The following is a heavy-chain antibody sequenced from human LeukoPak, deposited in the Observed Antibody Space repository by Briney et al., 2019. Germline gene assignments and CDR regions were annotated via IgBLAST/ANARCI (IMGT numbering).Heavy chain of an antibody. D-gene: IGHD1/OR15-1a*01. V-gene: IGHV3-74*01. CDR3: ARDRAESNWTNHTLFDS. J-gene: IGHJ4*02. CDR1: GFTFSSSW. Sequence: GGSLRLSCAASGFTFSSSWMHWVRQVPGKGLVWVSRINGYETSTAYADSVKGRFTISRDNARNTLYLQMNSLRVEDTAIYYCARDRAESNWTNHTLFDSWGQGTPVTVSS. CDR2: INGYETST.